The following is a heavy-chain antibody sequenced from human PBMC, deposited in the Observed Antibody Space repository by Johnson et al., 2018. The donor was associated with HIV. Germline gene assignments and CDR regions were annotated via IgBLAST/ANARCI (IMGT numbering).Heavy chain of an antibody. J-gene: IGHJ3*02. CDR1: GFTFSSYA. Sequence: QVQLVESRGGVVQPGRSLRLSCAASGFTFSSYAMYWVRQAPGKGLEWVAVISYDGSNKYYADSVKGRFTISRDNSKNSLYLQMNSLRAEDTAVYYCARYGYRPEAAFDIWGQGTMVTVSS. D-gene: IGHD5-24*01. V-gene: IGHV3-30-3*01. CDR3: ARYGYRPEAAFDI. CDR2: ISYDGSNK.